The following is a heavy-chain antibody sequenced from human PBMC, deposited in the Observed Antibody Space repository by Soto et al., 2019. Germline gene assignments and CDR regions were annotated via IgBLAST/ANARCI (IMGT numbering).Heavy chain of an antibody. CDR2: ISSSSSYI. J-gene: IGHJ4*02. CDR3: AREGIAAAGTVDY. V-gene: IGHV3-21*01. D-gene: IGHD6-13*01. Sequence: SLRLSCAASGFTFSSYSMNWVRQAPGKGLEWVSSISSSSSYIYYADSVKGRFTISRDNAKNSLYLQMNSLRAEDTAVYYCAREGIAAAGTVDYWGQGTLVTVSS. CDR1: GFTFSSYS.